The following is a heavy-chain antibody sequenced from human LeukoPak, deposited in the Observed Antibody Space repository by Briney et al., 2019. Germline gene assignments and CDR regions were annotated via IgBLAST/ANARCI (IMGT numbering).Heavy chain of an antibody. J-gene: IGHJ6*02. CDR3: AKDQRTMTRRMDV. CDR1: GFTFSSYG. Sequence: GGSLRLSCAASGFTFSSYGMHWVRQAPGKGLEWVAVIWYDGSNKYYADSVKGRFTISRDNSRNTLYLQMNSLRVEDRAVYFCAKDQRTMTRRMDVWGQGTAVTVSS. D-gene: IGHD2-2*01. V-gene: IGHV3-33*06. CDR2: IWYDGSNK.